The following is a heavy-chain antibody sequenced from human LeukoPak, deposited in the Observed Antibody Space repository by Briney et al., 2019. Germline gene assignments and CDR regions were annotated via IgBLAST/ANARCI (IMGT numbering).Heavy chain of an antibody. D-gene: IGHD5-24*01. CDR2: ISGSGGST. Sequence: GGSLRLSCAASGFTFSSYAMSWVRQAPGKGLEWVSAISGSGGSTYYADSVKGRFTISRDNSKNTLYLQMNSLRAEDTAVYYCAKDYYGAGEMATFDYWGQGTLVTVSS. V-gene: IGHV3-23*01. CDR1: GFTFSSYA. J-gene: IGHJ4*02. CDR3: AKDYYGAGEMATFDY.